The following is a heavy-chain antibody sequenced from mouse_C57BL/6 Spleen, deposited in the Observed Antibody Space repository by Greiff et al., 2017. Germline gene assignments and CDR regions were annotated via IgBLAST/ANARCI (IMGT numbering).Heavy chain of an antibody. CDR3: ARYRGLRQNFDV. V-gene: IGHV7-3*01. CDR2: IRNKANGYTT. Sequence: VQLKESGGGLVQPGGSLSLSCAASGFTFTDYYMSWVRQPPGKALEWLGFIRNKANGYTTEYSASVKGRFTISRDNSQSILYLQRNALRAEDSATYYCARYRGLRQNFDVWGTGTAVTVSS. D-gene: IGHD2-4*01. CDR1: GFTFTDYY. J-gene: IGHJ1*03.